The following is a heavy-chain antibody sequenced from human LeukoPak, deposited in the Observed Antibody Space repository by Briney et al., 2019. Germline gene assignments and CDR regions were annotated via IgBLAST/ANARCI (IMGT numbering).Heavy chain of an antibody. CDR2: ISSDGGST. V-gene: IGHV3-23*01. J-gene: IGHJ1*01. CDR3: ANKGRYYYDSSGSVAEYFHH. D-gene: IGHD3-22*01. Sequence: PGGSLRLSCAASGFTFSNYAMNWVRQAPGKGLEWVSTISSDGGSTYYADSVKGRFTISRDNSKNTLYLQMNSLRAEDTAVDYCANKGRYYYDSSGSVAEYFHHWGQGTLVTVSS. CDR1: GFTFSNYA.